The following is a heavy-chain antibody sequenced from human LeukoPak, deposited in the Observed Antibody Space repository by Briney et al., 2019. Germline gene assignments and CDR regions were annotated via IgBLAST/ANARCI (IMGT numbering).Heavy chain of an antibody. Sequence: SETLSLTCTVSSGPISSHYWSWMRQPPGKGLEWIGYIYYSGTTNFNPSLKSRVTISVDTSKNQFSLKLSSVTAADTAVYYCARLYRGGGLAGSLGVYYYYYYMDVWGKGTTVTVPS. J-gene: IGHJ6*03. D-gene: IGHD1-20*01. CDR2: IYYSGTT. CDR1: SGPISSHY. CDR3: ARLYRGGGLAGSLGVYYYYYYMDV. V-gene: IGHV4-59*11.